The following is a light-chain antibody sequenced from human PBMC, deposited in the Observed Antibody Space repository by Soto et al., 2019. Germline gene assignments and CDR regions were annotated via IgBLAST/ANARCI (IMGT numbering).Light chain of an antibody. Sequence: EIVLTQCPGTLSLSPGERATLSCRASQSINNRYLAWYQQKPGQAPRLLIYAASSRATGIPDRFSGNGSGTDFTLTISRLEPEDFAVYYCQQFGSSPGFTFGPGTKVDIK. J-gene: IGKJ3*01. CDR1: QSINNRY. CDR2: AAS. CDR3: QQFGSSPGFT. V-gene: IGKV3-20*01.